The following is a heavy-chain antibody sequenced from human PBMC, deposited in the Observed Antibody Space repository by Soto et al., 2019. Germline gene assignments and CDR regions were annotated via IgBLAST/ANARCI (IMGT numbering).Heavy chain of an antibody. CDR2: ISSSSSYI. CDR1: GFTFSSYS. Sequence: EVQLVESGGGLVKPGGSLRLSCAASGFTFSSYSMNWVRQAPGKGLEWVSSISSSSSYIYYADSVKGRFTITRDNDKNSLYLQMNSLRAEDTAVYYCARVTRISAHYYYYGMDVWGQGTTVTVSS. V-gene: IGHV3-21*01. CDR3: ARVTRISAHYYYYGMDV. J-gene: IGHJ6*02.